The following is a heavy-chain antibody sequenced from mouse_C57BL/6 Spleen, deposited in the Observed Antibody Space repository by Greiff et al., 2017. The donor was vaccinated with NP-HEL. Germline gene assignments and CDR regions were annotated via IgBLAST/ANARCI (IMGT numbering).Heavy chain of an antibody. CDR1: GYTFTDYY. V-gene: IGHV1-26*01. Sequence: VQLQQSGPELVKPGASVKISCKASGYTFTDYYMNWVKQSHGKSLEWIGDINPNNGGTSYNQKFKGKATLTVDKSSSTAYMELRSLTSEDSAVYYCAKRGGLYYDYDRDAMDYWGQGTSVTVSS. CDR2: INPNNGGT. J-gene: IGHJ4*01. CDR3: AKRGGLYYDYDRDAMDY. D-gene: IGHD2-4*01.